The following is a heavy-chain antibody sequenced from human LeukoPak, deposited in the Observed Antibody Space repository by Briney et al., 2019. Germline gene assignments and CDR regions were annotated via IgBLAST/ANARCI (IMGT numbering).Heavy chain of an antibody. CDR3: AEQYGDYVIGPLDY. CDR2: ISWNSGSI. J-gene: IGHJ4*02. D-gene: IGHD4-17*01. Sequence: LSLTCTVSGGSISSYYWSWVRQAPGKGLEWVSGISWNSGSIGYADSVKGRFTISRDNAKNSLYLQMNSLRAEDTALYYCAEQYGDYVIGPLDYWGQGTLVTVSS. V-gene: IGHV3-9*01. CDR1: GGSISSYY.